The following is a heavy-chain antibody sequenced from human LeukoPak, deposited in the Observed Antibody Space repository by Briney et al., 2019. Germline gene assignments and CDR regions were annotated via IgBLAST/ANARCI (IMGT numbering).Heavy chain of an antibody. V-gene: IGHV5-51*01. CDR2: IYPGDSDT. CDR1: GYSFTSYW. D-gene: IGHD6-13*01. J-gene: IGHJ6*04. CDR3: ARQTYSSRGSLYYGMDV. Sequence: GESLKISCQGSGYSFTSYWIGWVRQMPGKGLEWMGIIYPGDSDTRYSPSFQGQVTLSADKSISTAYLQWSSLKASDTAMYYCARQTYSSRGSLYYGMDVWGKGTTVTVSS.